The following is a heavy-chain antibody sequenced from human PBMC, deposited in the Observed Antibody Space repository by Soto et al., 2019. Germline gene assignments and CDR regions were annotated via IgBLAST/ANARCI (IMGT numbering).Heavy chain of an antibody. D-gene: IGHD1-26*01. CDR3: ARERRWVPLPY. Sequence: QVQLVQSGAEVKKPGASVKVSCKASGYSFSNYGITWVRQAPGQGLEWMGWISGYNVNTHYAQKFQDIVIMTTDPSTSTAYMELRSLRSDDTALYFCARERRWVPLPYWGQGTLVIVSS. CDR2: ISGYNVNT. CDR1: GYSFSNYG. V-gene: IGHV1-18*01. J-gene: IGHJ4*02.